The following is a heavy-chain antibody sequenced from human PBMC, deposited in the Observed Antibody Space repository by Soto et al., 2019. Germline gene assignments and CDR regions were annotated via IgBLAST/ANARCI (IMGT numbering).Heavy chain of an antibody. CDR3: AKSAVTTRQYYYYGMDV. CDR1: GFTFSRYA. V-gene: IGHV3-23*01. J-gene: IGHJ6*02. CDR2: ISGSGGST. Sequence: EVQLLESGGGLVQPGGSLRLSCAASGFTFSRYAMSWVRQAPGKGLEWVSAISGSGGSTYYADSVKGRFTISRDNSKNTLYLQMNSLRAEDTAVYYCAKSAVTTRQYYYYGMDVWGQGTTVTVSS. D-gene: IGHD4-17*01.